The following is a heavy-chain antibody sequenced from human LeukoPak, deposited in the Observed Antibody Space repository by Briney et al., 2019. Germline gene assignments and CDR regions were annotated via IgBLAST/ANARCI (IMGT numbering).Heavy chain of an antibody. J-gene: IGHJ6*02. Sequence: PGRSLRLSCAASGFTFSSYSMNWVRQAPGKGLEWVSSISSSSSYIYYADSVKGRFTISRDNAKNSLYLQMNSLRAEDTAVYYCARDHPYIVVVPAAIGYYGMDVWGQGTTVTVSS. V-gene: IGHV3-21*01. CDR1: GFTFSSYS. D-gene: IGHD2-2*01. CDR2: ISSSSSYI. CDR3: ARDHPYIVVVPAAIGYYGMDV.